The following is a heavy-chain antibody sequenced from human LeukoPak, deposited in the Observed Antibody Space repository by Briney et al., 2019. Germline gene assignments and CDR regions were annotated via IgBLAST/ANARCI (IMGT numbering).Heavy chain of an antibody. V-gene: IGHV4-4*07. CDR2: VHATGTT. CDR3: ARVLGSSGYAGDWRFDL. CDR1: GASVSLYY. D-gene: IGHD3-22*01. J-gene: IGHJ2*01. Sequence: MASETLSLTCSVSGASVSLYYWSWVRQSAGKQPEWIGRVHATGTTDYNPSLRSRVSLSVDTFKKQFSLKLNSVTAADTAVYYCARVLGSSGYAGDWRFDLWGRGTLVTVSS.